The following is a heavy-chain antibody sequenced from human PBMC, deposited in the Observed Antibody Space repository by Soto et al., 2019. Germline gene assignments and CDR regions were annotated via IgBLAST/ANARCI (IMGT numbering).Heavy chain of an antibody. Sequence: PSETLCLTCTVAGGSIASSVDYWGWVRQSPGKGLEWIESIYYSGSTHYNPSLKSRVTVSVDTSKNQFSLKLTSVTAADTAVYFCVSHRNYIVVSGSFFDYWSQGTLVTVSS. CDR1: GGSIASSVDY. CDR3: VSHRNYIVVSGSFFDY. CDR2: IYYSGST. V-gene: IGHV4-39*01. J-gene: IGHJ4*02. D-gene: IGHD6-19*01.